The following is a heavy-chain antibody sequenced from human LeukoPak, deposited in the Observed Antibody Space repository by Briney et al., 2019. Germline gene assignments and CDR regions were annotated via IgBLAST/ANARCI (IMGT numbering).Heavy chain of an antibody. J-gene: IGHJ3*01. Sequence: PGRSLRLSCAASGFSLDDYAMHWVRQRPGKGLGWVASISWDSGNSVYAGSVKGRFTISRDNAKNSLHLQMNSLTPEDTALYYCIKDLRLDLHLDTFEVWGQGTKVTVS. CDR2: ISWDSGNS. CDR3: IKDLRLDLHLDTFEV. CDR1: GFSLDDYA. V-gene: IGHV3-9*01. D-gene: IGHD1-7*01.